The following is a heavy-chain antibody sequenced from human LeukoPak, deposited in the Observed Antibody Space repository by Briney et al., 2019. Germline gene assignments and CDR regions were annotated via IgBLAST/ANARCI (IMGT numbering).Heavy chain of an antibody. J-gene: IGHJ6*03. CDR1: GGSISSYY. CDR3: AREKAGTIGIVYYYMDV. Sequence: SETLSLTCTVSGGSISSYYWSWIRQPAGKGLEWIGRIYTSGSTNYNPSLKSRVTMSVDTSKNQFSLKLSSVTAADTAVYYCAREKAGTIGIVYYYMDVWGKGTTVTVSS. V-gene: IGHV4-4*07. CDR2: IYTSGST. D-gene: IGHD6-13*01.